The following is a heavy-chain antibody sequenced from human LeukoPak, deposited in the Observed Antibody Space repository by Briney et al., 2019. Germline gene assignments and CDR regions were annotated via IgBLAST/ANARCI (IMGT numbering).Heavy chain of an antibody. CDR3: ARQLYSSGWYGFDY. D-gene: IGHD6-19*01. V-gene: IGHV4-59*01. CDR2: IYYSGST. J-gene: IGHJ4*02. CDR1: GGSISSYY. Sequence: SETLSLTCTASGGSISSYYWSWIRQPPGKGLEWIGYIYYSGSTNYNPSLKSRVTISVDTSKNQFSLKLSSVTAADTAVYYCARQLYSSGWYGFDYWGQGTLVTVSS.